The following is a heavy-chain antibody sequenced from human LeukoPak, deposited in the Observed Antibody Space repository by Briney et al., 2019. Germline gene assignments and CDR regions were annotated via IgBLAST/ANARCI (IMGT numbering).Heavy chain of an antibody. CDR2: IDHSGST. V-gene: IGHV4-34*01. Sequence: PSETLSLTCAVYGGSFSGYYWSWTRQPPGKGLEWIGEIDHSGSTNYNPSLKSRVTISADTSKNQLSLRLSSVTAADTAVYYCARTTRYIWKSYWGQGTLVTVSS. D-gene: IGHD1-20*01. J-gene: IGHJ4*02. CDR3: ARTTRYIWKSY. CDR1: GGSFSGYY.